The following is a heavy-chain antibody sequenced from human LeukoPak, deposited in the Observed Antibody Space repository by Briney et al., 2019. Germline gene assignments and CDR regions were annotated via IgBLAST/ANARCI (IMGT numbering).Heavy chain of an antibody. CDR2: IYSGGST. D-gene: IGHD3-22*01. V-gene: IGHV3-53*01. Sequence: GGSLRLSCAASGFTFSNGWMSWVRQAPGKGLEWVSVIYSGGSTYYADSVKGRFTISRDNSKNTLYLQMNSLRAEDTAVYYCARDPYYDRAFDIWGQGTMVTVSS. J-gene: IGHJ3*02. CDR3: ARDPYYDRAFDI. CDR1: GFTFSNGW.